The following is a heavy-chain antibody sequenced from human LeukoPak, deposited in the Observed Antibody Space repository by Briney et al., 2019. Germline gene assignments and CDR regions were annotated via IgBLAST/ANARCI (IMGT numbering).Heavy chain of an antibody. V-gene: IGHV1-2*02. J-gene: IGHJ4*02. CDR2: INPNSGGT. CDR1: GYTFTAYY. D-gene: IGHD3-16*01. CDR3: ARDLGTSGYSGY. Sequence: ASVKVSCKASGYTFTAYYMYWVRQAPGRGLEWMGWINPNSGGTNYAQKFQGRVTMTWDTSISTAYMELSRLRSDDTAVYYCARDLGTSGYSGYWGQGSLVTVSS.